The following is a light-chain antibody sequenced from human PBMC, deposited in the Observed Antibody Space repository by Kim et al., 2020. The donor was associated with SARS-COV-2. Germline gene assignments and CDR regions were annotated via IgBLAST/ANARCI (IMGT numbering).Light chain of an antibody. Sequence: ALGQTVKITCQGDSPRSYYASWYQQKPGQAPILVIYGRNNRPSGIPDRFSGSSSVNTASLTITGAQAEDEADYYCNSRDSTGKRWVFGTGTKVTVL. CDR3: NSRDSTGKRWV. CDR1: SPRSYY. J-gene: IGLJ1*01. CDR2: GRN. V-gene: IGLV3-19*01.